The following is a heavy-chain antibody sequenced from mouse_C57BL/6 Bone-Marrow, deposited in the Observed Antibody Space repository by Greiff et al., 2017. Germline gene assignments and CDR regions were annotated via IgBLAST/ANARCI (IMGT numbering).Heavy chain of an antibody. J-gene: IGHJ1*01. D-gene: IGHD1-1*01. V-gene: IGHV12-3*02. CDR3: AGDSYGYWYFDV. Sequence: VKLQESGPGLVKPSQSLFLACSITGFPITSGYYWIWIRQSPGKPLEWMGYITHSGETFYNPSLQNPISITRETSKNQFFLQLNSVTTEDTAMYYCAGDSYGYWYFDVWGAGTTVTVSS. CDR1: GFPITSGYY. CDR2: ITHSGET.